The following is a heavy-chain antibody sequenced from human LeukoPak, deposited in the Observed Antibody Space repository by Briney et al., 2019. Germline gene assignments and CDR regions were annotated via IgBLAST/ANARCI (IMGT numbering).Heavy chain of an antibody. CDR2: ISAYNGNT. V-gene: IGHV1-18*01. D-gene: IGHD3-10*01. Sequence: ASVKVSCKASVYTFTSYGISWVRQAPGQGLEWMGWISAYNGNTNYAQKLQGRVTMTTDTSTSTAYMELRSLRSDDTAVYYCARTSITMVRGVIIPQIDYWGQGTLVTVSS. CDR3: ARTSITMVRGVIIPQIDY. CDR1: VYTFTSYG. J-gene: IGHJ4*02.